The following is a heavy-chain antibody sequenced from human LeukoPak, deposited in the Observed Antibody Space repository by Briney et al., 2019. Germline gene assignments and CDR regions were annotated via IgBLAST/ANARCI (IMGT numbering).Heavy chain of an antibody. J-gene: IGHJ1*01. V-gene: IGHV1-18*01. D-gene: IGHD3-22*01. CDR1: GYTLTSYG. CDR2: ISAYNGNT. CDR3: AREGGYYYDSSGYKGYFQH. Sequence: ASVKVSCKASGYTLTSYGISWVRQAPGQGLEWMGWISAYNGNTNYAQKLQGRVTMTTDTSTSTAYMELRSLRSDDTAVYYCAREGGYYYDSSGYKGYFQHWGQGTLVTVSS.